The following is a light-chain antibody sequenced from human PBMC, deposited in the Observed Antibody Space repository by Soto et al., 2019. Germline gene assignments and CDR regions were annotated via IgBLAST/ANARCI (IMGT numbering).Light chain of an antibody. Sequence: QSVLTQPASVSGSPGQSITISCTGTSSDIGGHHFVSWYQQQSGKAPKLVIYEVTDRPSGVSDRFSGYKSGNTASLTISGLQPEDEADYHCSSYTSSSLYVFGTGNKVTVL. CDR2: EVT. CDR1: SSDIGGHHF. CDR3: SSYTSSSLYV. J-gene: IGLJ1*01. V-gene: IGLV2-14*01.